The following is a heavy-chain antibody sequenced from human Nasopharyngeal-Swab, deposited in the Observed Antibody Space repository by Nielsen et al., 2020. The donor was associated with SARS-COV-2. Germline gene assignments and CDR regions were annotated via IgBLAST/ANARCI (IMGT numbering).Heavy chain of an antibody. V-gene: IGHV3-23*05. CDR3: AKDRRLRYFEGAFDY. CDR2: IVNSGTPT. CDR1: GFTFSSYA. J-gene: IGHJ4*02. D-gene: IGHD3-9*01. Sequence: GESLKISCAASGFTFSSYAMSWVRQAPEKGLEWVASIVNSGTPTSYADSVKGRFTVSRDNSKNTLDLQMDSLRAEDTAVYYCAKDRRLRYFEGAFDYWGQGTVVTVSS.